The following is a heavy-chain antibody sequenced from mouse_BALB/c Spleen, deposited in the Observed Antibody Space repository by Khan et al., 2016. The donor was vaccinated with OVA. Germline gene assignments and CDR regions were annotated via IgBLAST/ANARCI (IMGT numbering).Heavy chain of an antibody. J-gene: IGHJ3*01. CDR2: ISTYYGDA. Sequence: QVQLKQSRAELVRPGVSVKISCKGSGYTFTDFTMHWMKQSHAMSLEWIGVISTYYGDADYNQKFKGKATMTVDKSSNTAYMDLARLTSEDSAIYYCARGGGGDRFLYWGQGTLVTVSA. CDR3: ARGGGGDRFLY. V-gene: IGHV1S137*01. CDR1: GYTFTDFT.